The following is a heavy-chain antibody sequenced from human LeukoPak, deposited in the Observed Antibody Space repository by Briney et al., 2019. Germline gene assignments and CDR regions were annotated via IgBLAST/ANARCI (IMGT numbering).Heavy chain of an antibody. CDR2: ISYDGSNK. Sequence: GGSLRLSCAASGFTFSTYAMHWVRQAPGKGLEWVAVISYDGSNKYYADSVKGRFTISRDNSKNTLYLQMSSLRAEDTAVYYCAGELRFTVTNNWGQGTLVTVSS. V-gene: IGHV3-30*04. J-gene: IGHJ4*02. D-gene: IGHD4-11*01. CDR3: AGELRFTVTNN. CDR1: GFTFSTYA.